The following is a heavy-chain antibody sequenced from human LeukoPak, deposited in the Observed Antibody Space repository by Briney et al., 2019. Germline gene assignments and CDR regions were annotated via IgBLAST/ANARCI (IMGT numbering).Heavy chain of an antibody. CDR2: ITGSSSTI. D-gene: IGHD6-13*01. CDR1: GFTFSSYS. Sequence: PGGSLRLSCAASGFTFSSYSMNWVRQAAGKGPEWVSYITGSSSTINYADSVKGRFTISRDKAKNSLYLQMNSLRAEDTAVYYCAKELTTSTGYLHYFDYWGQGTLVTVSS. V-gene: IGHV3-48*01. CDR3: AKELTTSTGYLHYFDY. J-gene: IGHJ4*02.